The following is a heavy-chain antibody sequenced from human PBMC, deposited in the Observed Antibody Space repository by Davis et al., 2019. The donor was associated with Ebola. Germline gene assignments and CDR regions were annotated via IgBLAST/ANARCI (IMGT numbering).Heavy chain of an antibody. J-gene: IGHJ5*02. V-gene: IGHV1-18*01. D-gene: IGHD4-17*01. Sequence: AASVTVSCQTSRYTFSGYAISWVRQAPGRGLEWIGRINVYNGHTNYAQNFQGRVTVSTDTSTSIAYMELRSLRSDDTALYYCARDATTVTTIWFDPWGQGTLVTVSS. CDR3: ARDATTVTTIWFDP. CDR2: INVYNGHT. CDR1: RYTFSGYA.